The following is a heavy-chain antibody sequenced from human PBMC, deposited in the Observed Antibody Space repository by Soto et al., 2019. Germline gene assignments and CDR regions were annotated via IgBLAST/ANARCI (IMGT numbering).Heavy chain of an antibody. CDR2: IFPIFGTA. J-gene: IGHJ6*02. Sequence: QVQLVQSGAEVKKPGSSVKVSCKASGATFTGYAISWVRQALGQGLEWWGGIFPIFGTANYAQKFQGRVTITADESTSTAYMELSSLRSEDTAVYYCARGLSITIFGVVIPNYYYYGMDVWGQGTTVTVSS. D-gene: IGHD3-3*01. CDR1: GATFTGYA. V-gene: IGHV1-69*01. CDR3: ARGLSITIFGVVIPNYYYYGMDV.